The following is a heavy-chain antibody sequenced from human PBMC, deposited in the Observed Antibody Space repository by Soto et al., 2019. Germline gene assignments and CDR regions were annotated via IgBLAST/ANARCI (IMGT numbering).Heavy chain of an antibody. CDR3: ARVGCGGDCYDGPGLTYYYYYMDV. J-gene: IGHJ6*03. CDR1: GFTFSDYY. V-gene: IGHV3-11*01. Sequence: QVQLVESGGGLVKPGGSLRLSCAASGFTFSDYYMSWIRQAPGKGLEWVSYISSSGSTIYYADSVKGRFTISRDNAKNSLYLQMHSLRAEDPAVYYCARVGCGGDCYDGPGLTYYYYYMDVWGKGTTVTVSS. CDR2: ISSSGSTI. D-gene: IGHD2-21*01.